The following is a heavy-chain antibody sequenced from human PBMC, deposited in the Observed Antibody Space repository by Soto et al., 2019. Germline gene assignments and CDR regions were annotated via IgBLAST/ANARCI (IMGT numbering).Heavy chain of an antibody. J-gene: IGHJ6*03. V-gene: IGHV4-34*01. CDR1: GGSFSGYY. CDR3: ARGDEDIVVVPATPASNYYMDV. CDR2: INHSGST. D-gene: IGHD2-2*01. Sequence: SETLSLTCAVYGGSFSGYYWSWIRQPPGKGLEWIGEINHSGSTNYNPSLKSRVTISVDTSKNQFSLKQSSVTAADTAVYDCARGDEDIVVVPATPASNYYMDVWGKGTTVTVSS.